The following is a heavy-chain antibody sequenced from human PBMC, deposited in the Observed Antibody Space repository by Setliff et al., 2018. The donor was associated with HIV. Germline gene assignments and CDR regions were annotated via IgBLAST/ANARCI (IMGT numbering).Heavy chain of an antibody. D-gene: IGHD3-10*01. CDR3: ARESYLYGSGSYPTYFQH. V-gene: IGHV3-30*03. J-gene: IGHJ1*01. Sequence: PGESLTISCAASGFTFNNYAMHWVRQAPGKGLEWVSVISYDGSNKYYAESVKGRFTISRDNSRNTLYLHMSSLRTEDTAVYYCARESYLYGSGSYPTYFQHCGQGTLVTVSS. CDR2: ISYDGSNK. CDR1: GFTFNNYA.